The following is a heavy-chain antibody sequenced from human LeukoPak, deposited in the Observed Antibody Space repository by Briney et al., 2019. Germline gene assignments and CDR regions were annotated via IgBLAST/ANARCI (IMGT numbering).Heavy chain of an antibody. V-gene: IGHV4-39*01. CDR1: GGSINSRSYY. CDR3: ARQDCSSSSCRNWFDT. D-gene: IGHD2-2*01. CDR2: IYYSGST. J-gene: IGHJ5*02. Sequence: PSETLSLTCTVSGGSINSRSYYWGWIRQSPGKGLGWIGSIYYSGSTYYNPSLKSRVTISVDTSKNQFSLKLSSVTAADTAIYYCARQDCSSSSCRNWFDTWGKGILVTVSS.